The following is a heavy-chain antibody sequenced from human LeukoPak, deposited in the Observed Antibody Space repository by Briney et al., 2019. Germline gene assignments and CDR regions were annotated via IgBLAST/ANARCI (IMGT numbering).Heavy chain of an antibody. Sequence: SETLSLTCAVYGVSFSGYYWSWLRQPPGKGLEWIGEINHSGSTNYNPSLKSRVTISVDTSKNQFSLKLSSVTAADTAVYYCAREGYDILTGYYPKFDYWGQGTLVTVSS. CDR3: AREGYDILTGYYPKFDY. V-gene: IGHV4-34*01. CDR2: INHSGST. CDR1: GVSFSGYY. J-gene: IGHJ4*02. D-gene: IGHD3-9*01.